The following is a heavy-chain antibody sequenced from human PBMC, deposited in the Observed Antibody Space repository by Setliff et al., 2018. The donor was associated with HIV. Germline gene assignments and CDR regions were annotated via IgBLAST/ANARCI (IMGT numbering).Heavy chain of an antibody. Sequence: PGESLTISCKGSGYSFTSYWIGWVRQMPGKGLEWMGIIYPGDSDTRYSPSFQGQVTIPADKSISTADLQWSSLKASDTAMYYCARHLRSPYGSSGYYQDYWGQGTLVTVSS. CDR3: ARHLRSPYGSSGYYQDY. V-gene: IGHV5-51*01. CDR1: GYSFTSYW. J-gene: IGHJ4*02. D-gene: IGHD3-22*01. CDR2: IYPGDSDT.